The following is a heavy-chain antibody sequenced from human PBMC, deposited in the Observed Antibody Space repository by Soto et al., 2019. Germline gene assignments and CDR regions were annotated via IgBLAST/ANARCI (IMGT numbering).Heavy chain of an antibody. CDR2: IYYSGST. J-gene: IGHJ6*02. V-gene: IGHV4-39*01. CDR1: GGSISSSIYY. Sequence: PSETLSLTCTVSGGSISSSIYYWGWIRHPPGKGLEWIGSIYYSGSTYYNPSLKSRVTISVDTSKNQFSLKLSSVTAADTAVYYCASELVGMYYYYGMDVWGQGTTVTVSS. D-gene: IGHD2-21*01. CDR3: ASELVGMYYYYGMDV.